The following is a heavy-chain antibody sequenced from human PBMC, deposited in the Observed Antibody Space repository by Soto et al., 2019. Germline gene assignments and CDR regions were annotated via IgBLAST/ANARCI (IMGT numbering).Heavy chain of an antibody. J-gene: IGHJ3*02. CDR1: GYTFTSYY. V-gene: IGHV1-46*01. D-gene: IGHD1-26*01. CDR3: ATYSGSYYRAFDI. Sequence: ASVKVSCKASGYTFTSYYMHWVRQAPGQGLEWMGIINPSGGSTSYAQKFQGRVTMTRDTSTSTVYMELSSLRSEDTAVYYCATYSGSYYRAFDIWGQGTMVTVSS. CDR2: INPSGGST.